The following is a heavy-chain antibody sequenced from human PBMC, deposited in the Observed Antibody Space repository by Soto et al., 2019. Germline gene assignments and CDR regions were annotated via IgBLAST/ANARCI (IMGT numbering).Heavy chain of an antibody. CDR3: VDRVDSSSPGY. D-gene: IGHD6-13*01. V-gene: IGHV3-23*01. CDR2: ISGSGGST. CDR1: GFTFSSYA. Sequence: GGSLRLSCAASGFTFSSYAMSWVRQAPGKGLEWVSAISGSGGSTYYADSVKGRFTISRDNSKNTLYLQMTNMDPVDTATYYCVDRVDSSSPGYWGRGTLVTVSS. J-gene: IGHJ4*02.